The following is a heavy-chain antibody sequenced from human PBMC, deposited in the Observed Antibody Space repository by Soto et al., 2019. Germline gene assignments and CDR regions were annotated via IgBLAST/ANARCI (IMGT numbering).Heavy chain of an antibody. J-gene: IGHJ4*02. CDR3: ARSFGWYAIDY. CDR1: GGSVRSSFF. Sequence: QVLLQESGPGLVQPSGILSLSCAVSGGSVRSSFFWGWVRQPPGKGLEWIGDIFHSGSVNYNPSLKSLVTIPIDESKNQFSLELNSVTTADTAVYYCARSFGWYAIDYWGQGTLVIVSS. V-gene: IGHV4-4*02. D-gene: IGHD6-19*01. CDR2: IFHSGSV.